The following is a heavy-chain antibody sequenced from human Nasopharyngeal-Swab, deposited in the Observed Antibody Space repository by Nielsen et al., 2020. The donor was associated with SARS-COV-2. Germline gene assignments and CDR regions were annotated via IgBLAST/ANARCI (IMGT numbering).Heavy chain of an antibody. D-gene: IGHD2-8*01. V-gene: IGHV3-23*01. CDR1: GFTFSSYA. CDR2: ISGSGDTT. J-gene: IGHJ6*02. Sequence: GSLRLSCAASGFTFSSYAMRWVRQAPGKGLEWVSGISGSGDTTKYADSVKGRFTTSRDNDKNTLYLQMNSLRAEDTAVYYCAKRRSNDNYGMDVWGQGTTVTVSS. CDR3: AKRRSNDNYGMDV.